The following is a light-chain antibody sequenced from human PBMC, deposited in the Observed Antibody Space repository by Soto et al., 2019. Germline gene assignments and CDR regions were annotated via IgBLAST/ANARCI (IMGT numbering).Light chain of an antibody. CDR1: SSDVGGYNY. CDR3: SSYTSSSTPHV. Sequence: QCVLTQPASVSGSAGQSITISCTGTSSDVGGYNYVSWYQQHPGKAPKLMIYDVSNRPSGVSNRFSGSKSGNTASLTISGLQAEDEADYYCSSYTSSSTPHVFGTGTKVTVL. J-gene: IGLJ1*01. V-gene: IGLV2-14*01. CDR2: DVS.